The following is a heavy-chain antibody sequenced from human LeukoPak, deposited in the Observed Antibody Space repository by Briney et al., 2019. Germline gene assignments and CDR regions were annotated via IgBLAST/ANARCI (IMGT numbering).Heavy chain of an antibody. D-gene: IGHD2-21*02. J-gene: IGHJ6*03. V-gene: IGHV3-33*01. CDR1: GFSFSTYC. Sequence: PGGSLRLSCAASGFSFSTYCMHWVRQAPGKGLEWVAVILYDGRNLYYSDSVKGRFTISRDNSKNTLFLQMNSLRAEDTAVYYCARSGDLRYSYYYYMDVWGKGTTVTVSS. CDR2: ILYDGRNL. CDR3: ARSGDLRYSYYYYMDV.